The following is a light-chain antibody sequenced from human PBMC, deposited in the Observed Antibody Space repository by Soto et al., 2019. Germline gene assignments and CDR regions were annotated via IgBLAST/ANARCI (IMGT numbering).Light chain of an antibody. CDR2: DAI. V-gene: IGKV3-15*01. CDR1: QSVRNR. Sequence: ETVMTQSPATLSVSPGESATLSCRASQSVRNRVAWFQQKPGQPPRLLIYDAITRATGVPVRFSGSESGTEFTLTISSLQSEDFAVYYCQQYNNWVSTFGGGTKVEI. J-gene: IGKJ4*01. CDR3: QQYNNWVST.